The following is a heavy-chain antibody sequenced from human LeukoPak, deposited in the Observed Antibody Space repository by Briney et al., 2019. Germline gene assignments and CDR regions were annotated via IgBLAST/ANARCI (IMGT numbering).Heavy chain of an antibody. CDR3: AKNLQYSSSPFDY. Sequence: PGGSLRLSCAASGCTFSSYAMSWVRQARGKGLEWVSAISGGGGGTYYADSVKGRFTISRDNSKNTLFLQMNSLRAEDTAVYYCAKNLQYSSSPFDYWGQGTLVTVSS. J-gene: IGHJ4*02. CDR2: ISGGGGGT. V-gene: IGHV3-23*01. D-gene: IGHD6-13*01. CDR1: GCTFSSYA.